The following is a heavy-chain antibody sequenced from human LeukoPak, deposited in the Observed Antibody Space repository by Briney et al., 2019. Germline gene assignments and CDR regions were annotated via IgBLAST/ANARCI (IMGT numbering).Heavy chain of an antibody. CDR3: ARGSDYYGSGSYYYSFDY. D-gene: IGHD3-10*01. CDR1: GGSFSGYY. Sequence: SETLSLTCAVYGGSFSGYYWSWIRQPPGKGLEWIGEINHSGSTNYNPSLKSRVTISVDTSKNQFSLKLSSVAAADTAVYYCARGSDYYGSGSYYYSFDYWGQGTLVTVSS. CDR2: INHSGST. V-gene: IGHV4-34*01. J-gene: IGHJ4*02.